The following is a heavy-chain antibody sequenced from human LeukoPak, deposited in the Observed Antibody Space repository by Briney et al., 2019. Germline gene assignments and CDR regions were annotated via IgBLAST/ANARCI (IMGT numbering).Heavy chain of an antibody. Sequence: GESLRLSCAASGFPFHNYWMTWVRQAPGKGLEWVAQVNQDGSEAHYADSVKARFTISRDNAKSSVSLQMNSLRAEDTAVYYCVRDGGVSGYDLLDYWGQGTLVTVSS. V-gene: IGHV3-7*01. D-gene: IGHD5-12*01. CDR3: VRDGGVSGYDLLDY. CDR1: GFPFHNYW. CDR2: VNQDGSEA. J-gene: IGHJ4*02.